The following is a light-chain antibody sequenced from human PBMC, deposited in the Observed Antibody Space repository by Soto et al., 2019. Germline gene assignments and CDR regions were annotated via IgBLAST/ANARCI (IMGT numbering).Light chain of an antibody. CDR3: QQYGSSPVS. V-gene: IGKV3-20*01. CDR2: GAS. CDR1: QSVSSTN. Sequence: EIVLTQSPGTLSLSPGESATLSCRASQSVSSTNLAWYQQKPGQSPRLVMFGASSRATGIPDRFSGSGSGTDFTLTISRLEPEDFAVYYCQQYGSSPVSFGQGIKLE. J-gene: IGKJ2*03.